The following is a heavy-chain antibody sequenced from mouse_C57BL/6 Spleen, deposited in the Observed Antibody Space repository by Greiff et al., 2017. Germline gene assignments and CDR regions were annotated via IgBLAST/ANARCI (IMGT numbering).Heavy chain of an antibody. CDR3: ARDYDYDPFAY. D-gene: IGHD2-4*01. CDR2: IYPGDGDT. J-gene: IGHJ3*01. Sequence: VQLQRSGPELVKPGASVKISCKASGYAFSSSWMNWVKQRPGKGLEWIGRIYPGDGDTNYNGKFKGKATLTADKSSSTAYMQLSSLTSEDSAVYFCARDYDYDPFAYWGQGTLVTVSA. CDR1: GYAFSSSW. V-gene: IGHV1-82*01.